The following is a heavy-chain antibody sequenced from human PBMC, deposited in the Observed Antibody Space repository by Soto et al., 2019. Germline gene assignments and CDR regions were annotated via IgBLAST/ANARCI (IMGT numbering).Heavy chain of an antibody. Sequence: EVQLVESGGGLVKPGGSLRLSCAASGFTLTNAWMNWVRQAPGKGLEGIGRIKSRTDGGTTDYAAPVKGRFIISRDDSKNTLSLQMNSLKTGATAIYYGTTDPAYYDFWSAYLGWFDPWGQGTLVTVSS. D-gene: IGHD3-3*01. CDR1: GFTLTNAW. V-gene: IGHV3-15*01. CDR2: IKSRTDGGTT. CDR3: TTDPAYYDFWSAYLGWFDP. J-gene: IGHJ5*02.